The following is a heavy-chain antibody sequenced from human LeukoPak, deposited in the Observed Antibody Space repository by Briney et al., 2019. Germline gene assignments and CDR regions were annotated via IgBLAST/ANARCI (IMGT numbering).Heavy chain of an antibody. J-gene: IGHJ4*02. CDR2: IYTSGST. CDR1: GGSISSYY. CDR3: ARDSGGSYSVEYYFDY. D-gene: IGHD1-26*01. V-gene: IGHV4-4*07. Sequence: SETLSLTCTVSGGSISSYYWNWIRQPAGKGLEWIGRIYTSGSTNYNPSLKSRVTMSVDTSKNQFSLKLSSVTAADTAVYYCARDSGGSYSVEYYFDYWGQGTLVTVSS.